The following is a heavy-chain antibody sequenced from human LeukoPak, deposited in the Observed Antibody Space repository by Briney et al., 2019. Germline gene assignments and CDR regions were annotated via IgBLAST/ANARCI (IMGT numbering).Heavy chain of an antibody. V-gene: IGHV3-30*02. CDR3: AXWDRLNISDP. CDR2: XRYXGSXK. CDR1: GFTFSNYG. D-gene: IGHD6-25*01. Sequence: GGSLXLSXAASGFTFSNYGIXXXXQAPGKGXXXXAFXRYXGSXKYYXDSXXXRXXIXXDXSKNTLYLHMNSLRAEXTAVYYCAXWDRLNISDPWGQGTLVTVSS. J-gene: IGHJ5*02.